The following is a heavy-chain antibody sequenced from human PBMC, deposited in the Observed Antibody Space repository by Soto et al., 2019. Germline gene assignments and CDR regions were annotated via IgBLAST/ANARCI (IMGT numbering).Heavy chain of an antibody. Sequence: SCKASGGTFSSYDISWVRQAPGQGLEWMGGIIPIFGTANYAQKFQGRVTITADKSTSTAYMELSSLRSEDTAVYYCARGMSESHYYYYGMDVWGQGTTVTVSS. V-gene: IGHV1-69*06. CDR2: IIPIFGTA. CDR1: GGTFSSYD. J-gene: IGHJ6*02. CDR3: ARGMSESHYYYYGMDV.